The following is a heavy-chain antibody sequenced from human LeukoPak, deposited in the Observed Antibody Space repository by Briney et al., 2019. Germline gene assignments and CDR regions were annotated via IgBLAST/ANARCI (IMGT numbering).Heavy chain of an antibody. Sequence: GASLRLSCAASGFTFSSYAMSWVRQAPGKGLEWVSAISGSGGSTYYADSVKGRFTITRDNTKNTLYMQMNSLRTEDAAGYYGAKDFALGYWGQGTLVTVSS. CDR3: AKDFALGY. J-gene: IGHJ4*02. D-gene: IGHD3-16*01. V-gene: IGHV3-23*01. CDR2: ISGSGGST. CDR1: GFTFSSYA.